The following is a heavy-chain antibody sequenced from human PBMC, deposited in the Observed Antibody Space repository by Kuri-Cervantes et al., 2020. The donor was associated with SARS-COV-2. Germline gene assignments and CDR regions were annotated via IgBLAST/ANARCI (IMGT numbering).Heavy chain of an antibody. D-gene: IGHD2-15*01. V-gene: IGHV4-59*01. CDR3: ARGGSRRVALLTFDP. CDR2: IYYSGST. J-gene: IGHJ5*02. CDR1: GGSFSGYY. Sequence: SETLSLTCAVYGGSFSGYYWSWIRQPPGKGLEWIGYIYYSGSTNYNPSLKSRVTISVDTSKNQFSLKLSSVTAADTAVYYCARGGSRRVALLTFDPWGQGTLVTVSS.